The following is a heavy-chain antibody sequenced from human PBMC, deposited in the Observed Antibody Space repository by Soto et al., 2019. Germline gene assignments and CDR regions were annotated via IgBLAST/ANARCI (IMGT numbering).Heavy chain of an antibody. J-gene: IGHJ1*01. CDR2: IYSGGSI. CDR3: ARDRVESGYPEYFQH. CDR1: GFTVSSNY. Sequence: PGGSLRLSCAASGFTVSSNYMSWVRQAPGKGLEWVSVIYSGGSIYYADSVKGRFTISRDNSKNTLYLQMNSLRAEDTAVYYCARDRVESGYPEYFQHWGQGTLVTVSS. D-gene: IGHD3-22*01. V-gene: IGHV3-53*01.